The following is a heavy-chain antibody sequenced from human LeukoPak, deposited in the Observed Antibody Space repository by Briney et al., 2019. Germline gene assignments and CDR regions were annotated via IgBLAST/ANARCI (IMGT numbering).Heavy chain of an antibody. CDR2: IIPIFGTA. V-gene: IGHV1-69*05. Sequence: ASVKVSCKASGGSFGSYAISWVRQAPGQGLEWMGGIIPIFGTANYAQKFQGRVTITTDESTSTAYMELSSLRSEDTAVYYCASPGRVGSYFDYWGQGTLVTVSS. D-gene: IGHD3-10*01. CDR3: ASPGRVGSYFDY. CDR1: GGSFGSYA. J-gene: IGHJ4*02.